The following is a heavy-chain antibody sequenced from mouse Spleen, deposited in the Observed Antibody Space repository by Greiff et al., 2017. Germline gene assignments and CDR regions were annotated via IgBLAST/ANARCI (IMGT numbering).Heavy chain of an antibody. V-gene: IGHV5-12*02. Sequence: EVKLMESGGGLVQPGGSLKLSCATSGFTFSDYYMYWVRQTPEKRLEWVAYISNGGGSTYYPDTVKGRFTISRDNAKNTLYLQMSRLKSEDTAMYYCARHVKGSLYAMDYWGQGTSVTVSS. J-gene: IGHJ4*01. CDR1: GFTFSDYY. CDR3: ARHVKGSLYAMDY. CDR2: ISNGGGST.